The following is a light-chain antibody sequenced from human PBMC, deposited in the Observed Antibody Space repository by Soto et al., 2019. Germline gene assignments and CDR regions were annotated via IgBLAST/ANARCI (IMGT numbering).Light chain of an antibody. CDR2: EVS. J-gene: IGLJ1*01. CDR3: SSYSSSNIYL. CDR1: GSDIGGYRY. V-gene: IGLV2-14*01. Sequence: QSVLTQPASVSGSPGHSITISCTGTGSDIGGYRYVAWYQQRPGKAPKLVIQEVSNRPSGISDRFSGSKSGSTASLTISGLQADDEADYYCSSYSSSNIYLFGTGTKVTVL.